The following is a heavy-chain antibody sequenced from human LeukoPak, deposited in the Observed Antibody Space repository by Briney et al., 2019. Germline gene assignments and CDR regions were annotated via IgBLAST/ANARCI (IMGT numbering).Heavy chain of an antibody. Sequence: SVKVSCKASGGTFSNYGVSWVRQAPGQGLEWMGGIIPIFGTANYAQKFQGRVTITADESTSTAYMELSSLRSEDTAVYYCAFPGSSGYHYYYYYMDVWGKGTTVTVSS. CDR1: GGTFSNYG. J-gene: IGHJ6*03. V-gene: IGHV1-69*13. CDR2: IIPIFGTA. CDR3: AFPGSSGYHYYYYYMDV. D-gene: IGHD3-22*01.